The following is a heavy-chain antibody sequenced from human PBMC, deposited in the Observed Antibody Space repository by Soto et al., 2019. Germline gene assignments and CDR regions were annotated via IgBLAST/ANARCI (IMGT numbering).Heavy chain of an antibody. CDR2: IHTSGGST. CDR3: ARSAYYYDSSANFEY. V-gene: IGHV1-46*01. D-gene: IGHD3-22*01. Sequence: ASVKVSCKASGYTFTSDYINWVRQAPGQGLEWMGMIHTSGGSTTYAQKFQGRVTMTRDTSTNAVYMELGSLKSEDTAVYYCARSAYYYDSSANFEYWGQGTLVTVSS. J-gene: IGHJ4*02. CDR1: GYTFTSDY.